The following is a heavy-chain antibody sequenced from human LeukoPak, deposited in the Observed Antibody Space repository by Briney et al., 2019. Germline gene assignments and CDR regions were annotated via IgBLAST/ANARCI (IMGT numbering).Heavy chain of an antibody. CDR3: ARAPVDMVWFDP. V-gene: IGHV1-69*13. CDR1: GGTFSSYA. CDR2: IIPIFGTA. J-gene: IGHJ5*02. Sequence: SVRVSCKASGGTFSSYAISWVRQAPGQGLEWMGGIIPIFGTANYAQKFQGRVTITADESTSTAYMELSSLRSEDTAVYYCARAPVDMVWFDPWGQGTLVTVSS. D-gene: IGHD5-12*01.